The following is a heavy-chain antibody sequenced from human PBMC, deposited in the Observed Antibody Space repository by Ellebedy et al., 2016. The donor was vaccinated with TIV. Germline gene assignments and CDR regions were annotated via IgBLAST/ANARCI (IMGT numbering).Heavy chain of an antibody. CDR3: AREGGYSGYENFDY. J-gene: IGHJ4*02. D-gene: IGHD5-12*01. CDR2: ISSSSSYI. Sequence: GESLKISCAASGFTFSSYSMNWVRQAPGKGLEWVSSISSSSSYIYYADSVKGRFTLSRDNAKNSLYLQMNSLRAEDTAVYYCAREGGYSGYENFDYWGQGTLVTVSS. V-gene: IGHV3-21*01. CDR1: GFTFSSYS.